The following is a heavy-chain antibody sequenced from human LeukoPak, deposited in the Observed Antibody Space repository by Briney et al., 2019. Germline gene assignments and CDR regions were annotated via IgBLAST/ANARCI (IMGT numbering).Heavy chain of an antibody. D-gene: IGHD6-19*01. CDR3: ARSSSGWYLGGDWFDP. CDR2: INAGNGNT. CDR1: GYTFTSYA. Sequence: ASVTVSCKASGYTFTSYAMHWVRQAPGQRLEWMGWINAGNGNTKYSQKFQGRVTITRDTSASTAYMELSSLRSEDTAVYYCARSSSGWYLGGDWFDPWGQGTLVTVSS. V-gene: IGHV1-3*01. J-gene: IGHJ5*02.